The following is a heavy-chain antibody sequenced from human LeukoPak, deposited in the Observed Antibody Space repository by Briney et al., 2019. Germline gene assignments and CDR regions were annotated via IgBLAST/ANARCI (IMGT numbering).Heavy chain of an antibody. CDR2: IFGSSGST. CDR3: AKTTTGYSSGRFPGWPVDY. D-gene: IGHD6-19*01. J-gene: IGHJ4*02. CDR1: GFTFSSYA. Sequence: GVSLRLSCAASGFTFSSYAMYWVRQAPGKGLEWVSGIFGSSGSTHYADSVKGRFTISRDNSKNTVYLQMNSLRAEDTAVYYCAKTTTGYSSGRFPGWPVDYWGQGTLVTVSS. V-gene: IGHV3-23*01.